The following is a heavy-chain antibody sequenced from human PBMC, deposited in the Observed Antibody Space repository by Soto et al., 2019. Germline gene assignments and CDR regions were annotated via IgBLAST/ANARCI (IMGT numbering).Heavy chain of an antibody. V-gene: IGHV4-59*01. CDR3: ARGAADTAMVDS. CDR2: IFYSGST. J-gene: IGHJ4*02. Sequence: SETLSLTCTVSGGSIRSYYWTWIRQPPGKGLEWLGYIFYSGSTFYNPPLKSRVTISIHTSKSQFSLQLTSVTAADTAVYYCARGAADTAMVDSWGQGTLVTVSS. CDR1: GGSIRSYY. D-gene: IGHD5-18*01.